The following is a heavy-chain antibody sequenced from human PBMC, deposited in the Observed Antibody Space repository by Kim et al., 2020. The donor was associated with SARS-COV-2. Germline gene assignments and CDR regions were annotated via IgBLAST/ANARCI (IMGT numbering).Heavy chain of an antibody. D-gene: IGHD2-2*02. CDR3: ARDNIVVVPAAIGNNYYYYGMDV. V-gene: IGHV3-21*01. CDR1: GFTFSSYS. CDR2: ISSSSSFI. J-gene: IGHJ6*02. Sequence: GGSLRLSCAASGFTFSSYSMNWVRQAPGKGLEWVSSISSSSSFIYYADSVKGRFTISRDNAKNSLYLQMNSLRAEDTAVYYCARDNIVVVPAAIGNNYYYYGMDVWGQGTTVTVSS.